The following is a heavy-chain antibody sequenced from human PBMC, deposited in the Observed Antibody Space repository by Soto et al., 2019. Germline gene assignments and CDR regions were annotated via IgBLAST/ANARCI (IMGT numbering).Heavy chain of an antibody. J-gene: IGHJ6*02. Sequence: SGTLSLTCTVSGDCISSADYYWSWIRQTPGKGLEWIGHIFYSGTTYYNPSLKSRLTISVDTSKNHFSLRLTSVTAADTAVYYCARDLWVEPELYYYGMDVWGQGTTVTVSS. V-gene: IGHV4-30-4*01. CDR3: ARDLWVEPELYYYGMDV. CDR2: IFYSGTT. CDR1: GDCISSADYY. D-gene: IGHD1-1*01.